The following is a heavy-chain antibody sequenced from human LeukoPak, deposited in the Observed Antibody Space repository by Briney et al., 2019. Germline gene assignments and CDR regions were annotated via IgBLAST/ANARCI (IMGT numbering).Heavy chain of an antibody. CDR2: IYYSGST. Sequence: SQTLSLTCTVSGGSISSGGYYWSWIRQPPGKGLEWIGYIYYSGSTNYNPSLKSRVTISVDTSKNQFSLKLSSVTAADTAVYYCARSPSSPQDYWGQGTLVTVSS. CDR3: ARSPSSPQDY. CDR1: GGSISSGGYY. V-gene: IGHV4-61*08. J-gene: IGHJ4*02. D-gene: IGHD6-13*01.